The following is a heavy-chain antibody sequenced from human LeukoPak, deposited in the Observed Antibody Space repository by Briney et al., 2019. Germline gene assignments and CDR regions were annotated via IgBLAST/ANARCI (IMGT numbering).Heavy chain of an antibody. CDR3: ARFPGGAEYRHYYYMDV. CDR1: GGSFSDDY. Sequence: PSETLSLTCAVYGGSFSDDYWSWIRQPPGKGLEWIGEINHSGSTNYNPSLKSRVTVSVDTSKDQFSLKLSSVTAADTAVYYCARFPGGAEYRHYYYMDVWGTGTTVTVSS. J-gene: IGHJ6*03. CDR2: INHSGST. V-gene: IGHV4-34*01. D-gene: IGHD1-14*01.